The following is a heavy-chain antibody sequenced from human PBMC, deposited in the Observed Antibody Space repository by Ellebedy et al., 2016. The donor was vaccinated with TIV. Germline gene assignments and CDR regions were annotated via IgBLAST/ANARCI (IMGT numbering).Heavy chain of an antibody. V-gene: IGHV4-59*01. Sequence: MPSETLSLTCTVSRASMSGYFWSWIRLAPGIGLEWIGDIYDSGSANYNPSLEGRVTMSVDTSKNQFSLRMNSATSADTAVYYCASGARPYDSSGYFAYWGQGTLVTVSS. CDR1: RASMSGYF. CDR3: ASGARPYDSSGYFAY. CDR2: IYDSGSA. J-gene: IGHJ4*02. D-gene: IGHD3-22*01.